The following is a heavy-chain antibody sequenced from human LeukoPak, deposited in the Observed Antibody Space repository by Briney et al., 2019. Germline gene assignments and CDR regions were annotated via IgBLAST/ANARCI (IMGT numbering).Heavy chain of an antibody. D-gene: IGHD3-22*01. CDR2: TYPHDSNP. J-gene: IGHJ4*02. CDR1: GYSFTNYW. V-gene: IGHV5-51*01. CDR3: ARAISGETSGYYYADY. Sequence: GESLKISCQVSGYSFTNYWIGWVRQMPGKGLDWMGITYPHDSNPRYSPSFQGQVTFSADKSISTAYLEWSSLKASDTAMYYCARAISGETSGYYYADYWGQGTLVTVSS.